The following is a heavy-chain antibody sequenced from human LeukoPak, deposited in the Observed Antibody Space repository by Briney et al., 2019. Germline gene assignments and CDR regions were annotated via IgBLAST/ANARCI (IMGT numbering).Heavy chain of an antibody. CDR1: GGSINSYY. D-gene: IGHD3-10*01. Sequence: PSETLSLTCTVSGGSINSYYWSWIRQPPGKGLEWIGYIYYSGSTNYNPSLKSRVTISVDTSKNQFSLKLSSVTAADTAVYYCARHFRDPYYYGSGSYSFFDYWGQGTLVTVSS. J-gene: IGHJ4*02. V-gene: IGHV4-59*08. CDR2: IYYSGST. CDR3: ARHFRDPYYYGSGSYSFFDY.